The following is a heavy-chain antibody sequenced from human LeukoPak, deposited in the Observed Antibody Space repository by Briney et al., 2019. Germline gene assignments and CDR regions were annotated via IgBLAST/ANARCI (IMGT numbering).Heavy chain of an antibody. CDR3: AKDRVVVVPAAIGDY. CDR2: IRFDGSNK. J-gene: IGHJ4*02. D-gene: IGHD2-2*01. Sequence: PRGSLRLSCAASGFTFTSYGMHWVRQAPGKGLEWVACIRFDGSNKYYADYVKGRFTISRDNSKNTPYLQMNSLRAEDTAVYYCAKDRVVVVPAAIGDYWGQGNLVTVSS. V-gene: IGHV3-30*02. CDR1: GFTFTSYG.